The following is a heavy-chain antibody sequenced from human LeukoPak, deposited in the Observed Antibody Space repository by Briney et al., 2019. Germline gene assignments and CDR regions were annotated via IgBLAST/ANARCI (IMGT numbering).Heavy chain of an antibody. CDR1: GVSISSYY. Sequence: PETLSLTCTLSGVSISSYYWSWIRQPARKGLEWIGRIYTSGSTNYHPSLKSRVTMSVDTTKTQFSLKLSSVTAPDTAVYYCAREPYSSGRGFDCWGRGTLVTVSS. V-gene: IGHV4-4*07. CDR3: AREPYSSGRGFDC. J-gene: IGHJ4*02. D-gene: IGHD3-22*01. CDR2: IYTSGST.